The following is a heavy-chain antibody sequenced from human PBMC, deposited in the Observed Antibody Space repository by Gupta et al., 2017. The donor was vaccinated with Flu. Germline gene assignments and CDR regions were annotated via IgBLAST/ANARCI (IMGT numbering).Heavy chain of an antibody. Sequence: QLQLQESGPGLVKPSETLSLTCTVSGGSISSSSYYWGWIRQPPGKGLEWIGSIYYSGSTYYNPSLKSRVTISVDTSKNQFSLKLSSVTAADTAVYYCAIEGMWMGDYYYGMDVWGQGTTVTVSS. V-gene: IGHV4-39*02. CDR3: AIEGMWMGDYYYGMDV. CDR2: IYYSGST. J-gene: IGHJ6*02. D-gene: IGHD5-12*01. CDR1: GGSISSSSYY.